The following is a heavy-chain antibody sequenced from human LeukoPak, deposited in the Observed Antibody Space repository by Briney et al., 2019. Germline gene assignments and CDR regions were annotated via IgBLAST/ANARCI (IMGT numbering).Heavy chain of an antibody. CDR1: GFTFSSYE. V-gene: IGHV3-48*03. CDR3: AREDYGGDGYYFDY. J-gene: IGHJ4*02. Sequence: GGSLRLSCAASGFTFSSYEMNWVRQAPGKGLEWVSYISSSGSTIYYADSVKGRFTISRDNAKNSLYLQMNSLRSEDTAVYYCAREDYGGDGYYFDYWGQGTLVTVSS. D-gene: IGHD4-23*01. CDR2: ISSSGSTI.